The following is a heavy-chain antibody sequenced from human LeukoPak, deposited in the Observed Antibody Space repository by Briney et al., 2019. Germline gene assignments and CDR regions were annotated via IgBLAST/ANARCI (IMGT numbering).Heavy chain of an antibody. CDR2: ISGSGGST. CDR1: GGTFSSYA. Sequence: GASVKVSCKASGGTFSSYAMSWVRQAPGKGLEWVSAISGSGGSTYYADSVKGRFTISRDNSKNTLYLQMNSLRAEDTAVYYCAKAGDYWGQGTLVTVSS. J-gene: IGHJ4*02. CDR3: AKAGDY. V-gene: IGHV3-23*01. D-gene: IGHD1-14*01.